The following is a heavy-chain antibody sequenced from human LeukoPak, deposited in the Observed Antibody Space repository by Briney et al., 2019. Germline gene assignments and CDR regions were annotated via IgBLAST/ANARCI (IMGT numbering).Heavy chain of an antibody. CDR3: ARDKLGLGELSLYDQ. J-gene: IGHJ5*02. CDR1: GYTLTGYY. CDR2: MNPNSGGT. D-gene: IGHD3-16*02. Sequence: ASVKVSCKAPGYTLTGYYMHWVRQAPGQGLEWMGWMNPNSGGTKYAQKFQGRVTMTRDTSISTAYMELSRLRSDDTAMYYCARDKLGLGELSLYDQWGQGTLVTL. V-gene: IGHV1-2*02.